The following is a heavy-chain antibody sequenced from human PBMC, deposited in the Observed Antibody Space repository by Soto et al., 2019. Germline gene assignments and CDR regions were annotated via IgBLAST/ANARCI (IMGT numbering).Heavy chain of an antibody. Sequence: GGSLRLSCAASGFTFSSYWMSWVRQAPGKGLEWVANIKQDGSEKYYVDSVKGRFTISRDNAKNSLYLQMNSLRAEDTAVYYCATQPIAAALDYWGQGTLVTVSS. V-gene: IGHV3-7*01. CDR2: IKQDGSEK. CDR1: GFTFSSYW. J-gene: IGHJ4*02. D-gene: IGHD6-13*01. CDR3: ATQPIAAALDY.